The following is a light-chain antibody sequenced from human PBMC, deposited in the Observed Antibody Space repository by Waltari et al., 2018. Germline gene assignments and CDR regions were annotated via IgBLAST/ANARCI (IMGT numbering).Light chain of an antibody. Sequence: EIVMTQSPATLSVSPGERATLSCRASQSVSSNLAWYQQKPGQAPRLLIYGASARATGISDRFRGFGSGTEFTLTISSLQSEDFAVYYCQQYNDWPLTFGGGTKVEIK. CDR2: GAS. J-gene: IGKJ4*01. CDR3: QQYNDWPLT. V-gene: IGKV3-15*01. CDR1: QSVSSN.